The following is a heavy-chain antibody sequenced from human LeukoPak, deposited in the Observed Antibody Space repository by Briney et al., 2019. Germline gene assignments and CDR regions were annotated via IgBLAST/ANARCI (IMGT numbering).Heavy chain of an antibody. D-gene: IGHD1-26*01. J-gene: IGHJ4*02. CDR2: ISAYNGNT. CDR3: ARDRGSGSYVNYFDY. Sequence: ASVKVSCKASGYTFTSYGISWVRQAPGQGLEWMGWISAYNGNTNYAQKLQGRVTMTTDTSTSTAYMGLRSLRSDDTAVYYCARDRGSGSYVNYFDYWGQGTLVTVSS. CDR1: GYTFTSYG. V-gene: IGHV1-18*01.